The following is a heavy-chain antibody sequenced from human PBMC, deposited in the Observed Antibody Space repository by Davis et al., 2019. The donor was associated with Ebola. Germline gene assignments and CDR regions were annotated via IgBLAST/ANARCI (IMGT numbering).Heavy chain of an antibody. Sequence: PGGSLRLSCAASGFTFSSYGMHWVRQAPAKGLEWVAFIRYDGSNKYYADSVKGRFTISRDNSKTTLYLQMNSLRAEDTAVYYCAKDPRYCSSTSCPKRIGYFQHWGQGTLVTVSS. D-gene: IGHD2-2*01. CDR3: AKDPRYCSSTSCPKRIGYFQH. CDR1: GFTFSSYG. V-gene: IGHV3-30*02. J-gene: IGHJ1*01. CDR2: IRYDGSNK.